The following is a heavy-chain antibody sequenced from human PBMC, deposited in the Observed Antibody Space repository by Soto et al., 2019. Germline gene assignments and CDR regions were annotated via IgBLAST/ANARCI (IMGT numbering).Heavy chain of an antibody. J-gene: IGHJ6*02. D-gene: IGHD6-13*01. V-gene: IGHV5-51*01. CDR3: ARWGQQAGSDQYHYHSMDA. Sequence: GESLKISCTASGYSFPNYWIGLVLQMPGQGLEWMGIIYPGDSDTKYSPSFQCQVTISADKSISTAYLQWTSLKASDTAMYYCARWGQQAGSDQYHYHSMDAWGQGTMVTVSS. CDR2: IYPGDSDT. CDR1: GYSFPNYW.